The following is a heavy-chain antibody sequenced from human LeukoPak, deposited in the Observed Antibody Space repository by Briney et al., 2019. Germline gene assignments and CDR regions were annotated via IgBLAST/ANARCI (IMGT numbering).Heavy chain of an antibody. CDR1: GGSFSGYY. CDR3: ARGDDYSSGWKQGAARPDY. V-gene: IGHV4-34*01. D-gene: IGHD6-19*01. Sequence: PSETLSLTCAVYGGSFSGYYWSWIRQPPGKGLEWIGEINHSGSTNYNPSLKSRVSISVDTSKNQFSLKLTSVTAADTAVYYCARGDDYSSGWKQGAARPDYWGQGNLVTVSS. CDR2: INHSGST. J-gene: IGHJ4*02.